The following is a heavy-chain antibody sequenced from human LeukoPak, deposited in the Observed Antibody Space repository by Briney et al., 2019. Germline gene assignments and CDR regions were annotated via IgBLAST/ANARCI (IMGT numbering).Heavy chain of an antibody. D-gene: IGHD2-2*01. CDR2: IYYSGST. J-gene: IGHJ5*02. Sequence: SETLSLTCTVSGGSISSYYWSWIRQPPGKGLEWIGYIYYSGSTNYNPSLKSRVTISVDTSMNQFSLKLSSVTAADTAVYYCAIWRGLGYCSSTSCFRFDPWGQGTLVTVSS. V-gene: IGHV4-59*01. CDR3: AIWRGLGYCSSTSCFRFDP. CDR1: GGSISSYY.